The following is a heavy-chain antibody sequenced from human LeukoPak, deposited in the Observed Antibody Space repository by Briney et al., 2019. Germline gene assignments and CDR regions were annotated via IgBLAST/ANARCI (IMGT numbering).Heavy chain of an antibody. V-gene: IGHV4-59*01. D-gene: IGHD1-14*01. CDR2: IYYSDST. CDR3: ARFPGGAEYRHYYYMDV. Sequence: SETLSLTCTVSGGSINNYFWSWIRQPPGKGLECIAYIYYSDSTNYKPSLKSRVTVSVDTSKNQFSLKLSSVTAADTAVYYCARFPGGAEYRHYYYMDVWGTGTTVTVSS. CDR1: GGSINNYF. J-gene: IGHJ6*03.